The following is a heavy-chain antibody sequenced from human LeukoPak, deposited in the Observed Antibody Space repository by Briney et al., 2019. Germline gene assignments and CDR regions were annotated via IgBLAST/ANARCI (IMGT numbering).Heavy chain of an antibody. D-gene: IGHD4-17*01. J-gene: IGHJ6*03. CDR2: IYSGGST. CDR1: GFTVSSNY. Sequence: PGGSLRLSCAASGFTVSSNYMSWVRQAPGKGLEWVSVIYSGGSTYYADSVKGRFTISRDNSKNTLYLQMNSLRAEDTAVYYCARGNGDYKSRYYYYYMDVWGKGTTVTISS. CDR3: ARGNGDYKSRYYYYYMDV. V-gene: IGHV3-53*01.